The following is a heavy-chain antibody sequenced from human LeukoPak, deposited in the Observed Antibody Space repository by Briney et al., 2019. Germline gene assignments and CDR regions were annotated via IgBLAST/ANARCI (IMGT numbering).Heavy chain of an antibody. J-gene: IGHJ4*02. CDR1: GGSISSYY. CDR2: IYYSGST. V-gene: IGHV4-59*01. Sequence: SETLSLTCTVSGGSISSYYWSWIRQPPGKGLEWIGYIYYSGSTNYNPSLKSRVTISIDTSKNQFSLKLSSVTAADTAVYYCAREDRYYFDYWGQGTLVTVSS. CDR3: AREDRYYFDY.